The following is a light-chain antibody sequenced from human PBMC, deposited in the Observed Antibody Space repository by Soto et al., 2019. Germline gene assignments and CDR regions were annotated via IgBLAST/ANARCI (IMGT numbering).Light chain of an antibody. CDR2: DAS. Sequence: EVVLTQSPVTLSLSPGERATLSCRASQSFRGLLAWYQQKPGQAPRLLIYDASNRATGIPARFSGSGSGTDFTLTISSLEPEDFAVYYCQQRSNWPLTFGPGTKVDNK. CDR3: QQRSNWPLT. V-gene: IGKV3-11*01. J-gene: IGKJ3*01. CDR1: QSFRGL.